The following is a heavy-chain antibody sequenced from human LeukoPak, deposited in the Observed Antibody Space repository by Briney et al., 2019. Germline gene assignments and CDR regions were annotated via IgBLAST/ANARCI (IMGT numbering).Heavy chain of an antibody. CDR3: ARDRYNWNYWFDP. CDR2: IWSDGSKK. D-gene: IGHD1-7*01. Sequence: GGSLRLSCAASGFTFSNFGMDWVRQAPGKGLEWVAVIWSDGSKKYYADSMKGRFTISRDNSKNTLFLQMNSLRAEDTAVYYCARDRYNWNYWFDPWGQGTLVTVSS. CDR1: GFTFSNFG. V-gene: IGHV3-33*01. J-gene: IGHJ5*02.